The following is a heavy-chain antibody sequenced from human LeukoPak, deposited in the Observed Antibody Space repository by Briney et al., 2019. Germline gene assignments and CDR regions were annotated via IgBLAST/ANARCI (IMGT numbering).Heavy chain of an antibody. CDR3: ARDRSSFSYAFDI. J-gene: IGHJ3*02. CDR2: ISTYNDDR. CDR1: GYTFTTYA. D-gene: IGHD6-6*01. V-gene: IGHV1-3*04. Sequence: ASVKVSCKASGYTFTTYAIHWVRQAPGQRLEWMGWISTYNDDRKYSPKFQGTVTITTDTSASAAYLELSSLRSEDTAVYYCARDRSSFSYAFDIWGQGTMVTVSS.